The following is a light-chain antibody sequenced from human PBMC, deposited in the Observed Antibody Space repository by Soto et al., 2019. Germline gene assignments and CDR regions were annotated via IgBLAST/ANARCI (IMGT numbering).Light chain of an antibody. V-gene: IGKV1-39*01. Sequence: DIQMTQSPSSLSASVGDKVTITCRASQSISSYLNWYQQKPWKAPKLLIYAASSLQSGVPSRFSGSGSGTDFTLTTSSLQPEDFATYYCQQSYSTPWTFGQGTKV. CDR1: QSISSY. J-gene: IGKJ1*01. CDR2: AAS. CDR3: QQSYSTPWT.